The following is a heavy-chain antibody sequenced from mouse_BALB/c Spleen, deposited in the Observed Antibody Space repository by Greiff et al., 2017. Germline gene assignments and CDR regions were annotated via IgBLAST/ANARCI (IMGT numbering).Heavy chain of an antibody. CDR2: ISDGGSYT. V-gene: IGHV5-4*02. CDR1: GFTFSDYY. CDR3: ARARRGGYAMDY. J-gene: IGHJ4*01. Sequence: DVHLVESGGGLVKPGGSLKLSCAASGFTFSDYYMYWVRQTPEKRLEWVATISDGGSYTYYPDSVKGRFTISRDNAKNNLYLQMSSLTSEDTAMYYCARARRGGYAMDYWGQGTSVTVSS.